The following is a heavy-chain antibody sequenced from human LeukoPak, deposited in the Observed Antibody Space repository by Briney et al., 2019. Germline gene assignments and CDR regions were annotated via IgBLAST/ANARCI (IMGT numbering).Heavy chain of an antibody. J-gene: IGHJ6*03. CDR3: ARAHMITSYYYYYYMDV. Sequence: KPSETLSLTCTVSGGSISSYYWSWIRQPAGKGLEWIGRIYTSGSTNYNPSLKSRVTMSVDTSKNQFSLKLSSVTAADTAVYYCARAHMITSYYYYYYMDVWGKGTTVTVSS. CDR1: GGSISSYY. CDR2: IYTSGST. V-gene: IGHV4-4*07. D-gene: IGHD3-16*01.